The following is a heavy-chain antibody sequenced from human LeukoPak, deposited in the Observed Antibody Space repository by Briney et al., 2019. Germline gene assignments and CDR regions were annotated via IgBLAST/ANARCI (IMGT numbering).Heavy chain of an antibody. CDR3: AKIVAVPAASHNWFDP. Sequence: SETPSLTCTVSGGSISSSSYYWGWIRQPPGKGLEWIGSIYYSGSTYYNPSLRSRVTISVDTSKNQFSVKLSSVTAADTAVYYCAKIVAVPAASHNWFDPWGQGTLVTVSS. CDR2: IYYSGST. CDR1: GGSISSSSYY. V-gene: IGHV4-39*07. D-gene: IGHD2-2*01. J-gene: IGHJ5*02.